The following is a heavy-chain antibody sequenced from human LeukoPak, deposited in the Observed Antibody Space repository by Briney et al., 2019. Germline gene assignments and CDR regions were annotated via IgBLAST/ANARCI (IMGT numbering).Heavy chain of an antibody. D-gene: IGHD1-26*01. V-gene: IGHV3-30*02. CDR2: IRYDGSNK. Sequence: GGSLRLSCAASGFTFSSYGMHWVRQAPGKGLEWVAFIRYDGSNKYYADSVKGRFTISRDNARNSLYLQMNSLRAEDTAIYYCARGGASRPDFWGQGTMVTVSS. CDR3: ARGGASRPDF. J-gene: IGHJ3*01. CDR1: GFTFSSYG.